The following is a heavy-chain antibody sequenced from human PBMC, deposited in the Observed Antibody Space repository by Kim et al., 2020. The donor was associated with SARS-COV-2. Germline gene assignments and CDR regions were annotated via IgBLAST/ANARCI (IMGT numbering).Heavy chain of an antibody. Sequence: YYHPYLKSRVTISVDTSKNQFSLKLSSVTAADTAVYYCAVGAVAAPFDYWGQGTLVTVSS. V-gene: IGHV4-39*01. D-gene: IGHD6-19*01. J-gene: IGHJ4*02. CDR3: AVGAVAAPFDY.